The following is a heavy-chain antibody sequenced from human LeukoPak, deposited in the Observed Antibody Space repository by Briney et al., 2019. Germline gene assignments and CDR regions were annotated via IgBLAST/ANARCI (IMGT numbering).Heavy chain of an antibody. Sequence: ASVKVSCKASGYTFTSYDLNWVRQAPGQGLEGMGWMNPNRGNTGYAQKFQGRVTITRDTSISTAYMELSSLRSEDTAIYYCARDGDYYGSGNFDCWGQGTLVTVSS. CDR3: ARDGDYYGSGNFDC. CDR2: MNPNRGNT. J-gene: IGHJ4*02. D-gene: IGHD3-10*01. CDR1: GYTFTSYD. V-gene: IGHV1-8*03.